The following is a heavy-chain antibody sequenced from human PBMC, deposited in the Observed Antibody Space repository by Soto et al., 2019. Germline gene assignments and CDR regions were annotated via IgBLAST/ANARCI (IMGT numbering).Heavy chain of an antibody. CDR2: ISTYSGDT. V-gene: IGHV1-18*01. D-gene: IGHD5-12*01. CDR1: GYTFFTYD. J-gene: IGHJ5*02. CDR3: ARHHGPTTSENGFDP. Sequence: QVHLVQSGVEVKTPGASGKVSCQASGYTFFTYDISWVRQAPGQGLEWMGWISTYSGDTKYAQKFQGRVTMTTDTSTTTAYLELRSLRSDDTAVYYCARHHGPTTSENGFDPWGQGTLVTVSS.